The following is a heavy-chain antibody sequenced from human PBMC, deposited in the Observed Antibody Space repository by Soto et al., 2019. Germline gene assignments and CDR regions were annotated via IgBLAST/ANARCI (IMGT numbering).Heavy chain of an antibody. CDR2: IIPIFGTA. CDR1: GDTFNTYS. D-gene: IGHD2-2*01. J-gene: IGHJ4*02. Sequence: SVKVSCKASGDTFNTYSISWVRQAPGQGLEWMGGIIPIFGTANYAQNFQGRVTITADGSTNTAYMDLSGLRAEDTAVYYCARDPCISTTCYHDYWGQGTLVTVSS. V-gene: IGHV1-69*13. CDR3: ARDPCISTTCYHDY.